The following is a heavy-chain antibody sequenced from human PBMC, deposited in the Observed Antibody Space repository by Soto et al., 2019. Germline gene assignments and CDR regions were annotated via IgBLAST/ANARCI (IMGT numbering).Heavy chain of an antibody. J-gene: IGHJ6*02. V-gene: IGHV6-1*01. Sequence: PXQXLSLTCVISGDXLSSNSYGWNWIRQSPARGLEWLGSTYYKSRWNNDYALSVKSRITINPEKSKTQFSLHMYPVATEATAVYYCTGITWFRGMDVWGQGTPGTVSS. CDR3: TGITWFRGMDV. CDR1: GDXLSSNSYG. D-gene: IGHD3-10*01. CDR2: TYYKSRWNN.